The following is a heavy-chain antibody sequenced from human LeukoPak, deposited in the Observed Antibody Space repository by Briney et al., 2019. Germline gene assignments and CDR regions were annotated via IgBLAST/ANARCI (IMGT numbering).Heavy chain of an antibody. CDR3: ARDRRQNYCYYYGMDV. CDR2: ISFDGRTK. CDR1: GFSFSNFG. J-gene: IGHJ6*02. Sequence: GGSLRLSCAASGFSFSNFGMHWARQAPGKGLEWVAVISFDGRTKFFADSVKGRFTISRDNSKNTLFLQMNSVGAEDTAVYYCARDRRQNYCYYYGMDVWGQGTTVTVSS. V-gene: IGHV3-30*03.